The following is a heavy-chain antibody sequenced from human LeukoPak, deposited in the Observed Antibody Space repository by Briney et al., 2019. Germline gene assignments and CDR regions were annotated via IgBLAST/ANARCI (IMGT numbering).Heavy chain of an antibody. J-gene: IGHJ6*03. CDR2: IYTRGST. CDR3: VRRNYYYYYMDV. CDR1: GGSISSYY. Sequence: SETLSLTCTVSGGSISSYYWSWIRQPAGKGLEWIGRIYTRGSTNYNPSLKSRVTMSVDTSKNQFSLKLSSVTAADTAVYYCVRRNYYYYYMDVWGKGTTVTVSS. V-gene: IGHV4-4*07.